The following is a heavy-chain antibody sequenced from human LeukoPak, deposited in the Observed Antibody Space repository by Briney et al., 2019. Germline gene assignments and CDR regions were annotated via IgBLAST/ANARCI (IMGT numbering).Heavy chain of an antibody. J-gene: IGHJ3*02. CDR2: IIPIFGTA. CDR1: GGTFSSYA. V-gene: IGHV1-69*13. Sequence: GASVKVSCKASGGTFSSYAISWVRQAPGQGLEWMGGIIPIFGTANYAQKFQGRVTITADESTSTVYMELSSLRSEDTAVYYCAREGPNNYDSSGYYPDAFDIWGQGTMVTVSS. CDR3: AREGPNNYDSSGYYPDAFDI. D-gene: IGHD3-22*01.